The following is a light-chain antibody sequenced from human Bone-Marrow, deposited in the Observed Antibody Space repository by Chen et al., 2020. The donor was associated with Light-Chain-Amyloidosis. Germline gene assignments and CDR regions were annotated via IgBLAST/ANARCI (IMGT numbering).Light chain of an antibody. Sequence: EIVLSPSPRTLSLSPGEGANLPCRASQTISSNYLTWYQQKFGQAPRLLIYGSSSRATGIPDRFTGSGSGTDFTLTINRLEPEDFAMYYCQQYGTSPLTFGGGTKVEIK. J-gene: IGKJ4*01. CDR1: QTISSNY. V-gene: IGKV3-20*01. CDR3: QQYGTSPLT. CDR2: GSS.